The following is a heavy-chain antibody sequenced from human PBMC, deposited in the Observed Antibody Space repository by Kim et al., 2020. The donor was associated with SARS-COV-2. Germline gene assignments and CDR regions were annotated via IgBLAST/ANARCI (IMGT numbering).Heavy chain of an antibody. V-gene: IGHV1-3*01. J-gene: IGHJ1*01. Sequence: ASVKVSCKASEYTFACCSIHWMRQAPGQRLEWMGWVSGATGNTRSSQSLEGRVTMTRDTTANTVYMELSSLGSEDTAIYYYAKERRAGIVFYEHWGQGTQVTVSS. CDR1: EYTFACCS. CDR2: VSGATGNT. D-gene: IGHD2-15*01. CDR3: AKERRAGIVFYEH.